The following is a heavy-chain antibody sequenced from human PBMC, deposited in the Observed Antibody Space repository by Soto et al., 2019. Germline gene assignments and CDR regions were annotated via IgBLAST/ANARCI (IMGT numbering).Heavy chain of an antibody. V-gene: IGHV6-1*01. CDR3: ARDLAASGGGIGY. CDR1: GDSVSSNSAA. CDR2: TYYRSRWYS. Sequence: SQTLSLTCAISGDSVSSNSAAWDWIRQSPSRGLEWLGRTYYRSRWYSDYAVSVKSRIIINPDTSKNQFSLRLNLVTPEDTAIYYCARDLAASGGGIGYWGQGTLVTVSS. J-gene: IGHJ4*02. D-gene: IGHD2-15*01.